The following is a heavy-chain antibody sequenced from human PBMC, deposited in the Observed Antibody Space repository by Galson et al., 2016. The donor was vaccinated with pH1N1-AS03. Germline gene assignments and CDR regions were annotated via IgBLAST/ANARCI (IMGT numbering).Heavy chain of an antibody. J-gene: IGHJ6*02. CDR3: ARGRGSYGMDV. CDR2: ISNDGRNK. CDR1: GFPFSTYA. Sequence: SLRLSCAASGFPFSTYAMHWVRQAPGKGLEWVAVISNDGRNKIYAASVKGRLTISRDRSKNILYLEMNSLRAEDPAVYYCARGRGSYGMDVWGQGTTVTGSS. V-gene: IGHV3-30-3*01. D-gene: IGHD1-26*01.